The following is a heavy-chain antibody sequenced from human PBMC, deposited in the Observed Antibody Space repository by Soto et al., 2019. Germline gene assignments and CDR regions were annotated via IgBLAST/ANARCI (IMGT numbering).Heavy chain of an antibody. CDR2: ISNNGAHT. J-gene: IGHJ6*03. Sequence: PGGSLRLSCAASGFTFSNYEMHWVRQAPGKGLEYVSGISNNGAHTDYAKSVKGRFTISRDNSENTLYLQMGSLRAADMALYYCARRGYGSRWPNVYMDVWGKGTTVTVS. D-gene: IGHD6-13*01. V-gene: IGHV3-64*01. CDR1: GFTFSNYE. CDR3: ARRGYGSRWPNVYMDV.